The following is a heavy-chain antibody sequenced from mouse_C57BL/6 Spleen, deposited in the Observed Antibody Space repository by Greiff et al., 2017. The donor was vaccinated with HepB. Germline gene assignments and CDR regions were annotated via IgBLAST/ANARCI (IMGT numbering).Heavy chain of an antibody. Sequence: QVQLQQPGAELVKPGASVKLSCKASGYTFTSYWMHWVKQRPGQGLEWIGMIHPNSGSTNYNEKFKSKATLTVDKSSSTAYMQLSSLTSEDSAVYYCARERLRLYAMDYWGQGTSVTVSS. CDR2: IHPNSGST. CDR3: ARERLRLYAMDY. J-gene: IGHJ4*01. V-gene: IGHV1-64*01. CDR1: GYTFTSYW. D-gene: IGHD2-4*01.